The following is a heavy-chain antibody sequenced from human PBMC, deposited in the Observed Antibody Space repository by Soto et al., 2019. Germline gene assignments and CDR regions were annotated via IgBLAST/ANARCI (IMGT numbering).Heavy chain of an antibody. CDR3: ARGPHYYDSSGYYLY. CDR2: IIPIFGTA. D-gene: IGHD3-22*01. J-gene: IGHJ4*02. Sequence: ASVKVSCKASGGTFSSYAISWVRQAPGQGLEWMGGIIPIFGTANYAQKFQGRVTITADESTSTAYMELSSLRSEDTAVYYCARGPHYYDSSGYYLYWGQGTLVTVSS. V-gene: IGHV1-69*13. CDR1: GGTFSSYA.